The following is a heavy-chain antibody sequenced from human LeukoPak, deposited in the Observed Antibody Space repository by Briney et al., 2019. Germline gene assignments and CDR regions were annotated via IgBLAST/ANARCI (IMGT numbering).Heavy chain of an antibody. D-gene: IGHD2-15*01. Sequence: SGTLSLTCTVSGGSINSYYWSWIRQPPGKGLEWIGYIYYSGSTNCNPSLKSRVTISVDTSNNKFSLKLTSLTAADTAVYYCVRHLSAGRPAFDIWGQGTMVTVSS. CDR3: VRHLSAGRPAFDI. CDR1: GGSINSYY. J-gene: IGHJ3*02. V-gene: IGHV4-59*08. CDR2: IYYSGST.